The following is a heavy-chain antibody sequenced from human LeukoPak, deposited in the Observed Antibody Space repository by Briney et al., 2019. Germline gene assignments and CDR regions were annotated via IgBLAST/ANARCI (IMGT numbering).Heavy chain of an antibody. CDR2: ISWTSGSI. V-gene: IGHV3-9*01. CDR3: AKDSFGTTGTTGGYFDY. D-gene: IGHD1-1*01. CDR1: GFTFDDYA. J-gene: IGHJ4*02. Sequence: GGSLRLSCAASGFTFDDYAMHWVRQAPGKGLEGVAGISWTSGSIGCADSVKGRFTISRDNAKNSLYLQMNSLRAEDTALYYCAKDSFGTTGTTGGYFDYWGQGTLVTVSS.